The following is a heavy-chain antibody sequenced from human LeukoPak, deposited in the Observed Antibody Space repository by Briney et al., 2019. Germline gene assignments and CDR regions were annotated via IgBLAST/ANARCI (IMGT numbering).Heavy chain of an antibody. CDR3: ARGPTYYYDSSGAFDI. D-gene: IGHD3-22*01. J-gene: IGHJ3*02. CDR2: IIPIFGTA. Sequence: SVKVSCKASGGTFSSYAISWVRQAPGQGLEWMGGIIPIFGTANYAQKFQGRVTITADESTSTAYMELSSLRSEDTAVYYCARGPTYYYDSSGAFDIWGQGTMVTVSS. V-gene: IGHV1-69*13. CDR1: GGTFSSYA.